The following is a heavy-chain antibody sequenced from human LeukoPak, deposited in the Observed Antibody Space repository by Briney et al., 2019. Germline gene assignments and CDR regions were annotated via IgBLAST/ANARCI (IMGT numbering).Heavy chain of an antibody. J-gene: IGHJ4*02. V-gene: IGHV3-30*02. D-gene: IGHD1-1*01. CDR3: ASGELDSLYYFDY. CDR1: GFTFSDYS. CDR2: IRYDGNNK. Sequence: GGSLRLSCAASGFTFSDYSMHWVRQAPGKGLNWVAFIRYDGNNKYYADSVKGRFTISRDNAKNTLYLQMNSLRAEDTAVYFCASGELDSLYYFDYWGQETLVTVSS.